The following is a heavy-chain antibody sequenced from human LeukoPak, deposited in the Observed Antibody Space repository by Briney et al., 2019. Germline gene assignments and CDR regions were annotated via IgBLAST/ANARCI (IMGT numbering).Heavy chain of an antibody. J-gene: IGHJ4*02. CDR1: GFTFSSYA. CDR2: ISGSGGST. D-gene: IGHD6-19*01. Sequence: GGSLRLSCAASGFTFSSYAMSWVRQAPGKGLEWVSAISGSGGSTYYAGSVKGRFTISRDNSKNTLYLQMNSLRAEDTAVYDCAKDILAGTIDYWGQGTLVTVSS. V-gene: IGHV3-23*01. CDR3: AKDILAGTIDY.